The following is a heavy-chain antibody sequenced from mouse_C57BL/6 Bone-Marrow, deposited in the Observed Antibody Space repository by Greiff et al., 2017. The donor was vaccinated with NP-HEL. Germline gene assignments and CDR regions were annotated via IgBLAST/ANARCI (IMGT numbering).Heavy chain of an antibody. CDR3: AGHETKVVAGGHYYALEY. V-gene: IGHV5-6*01. CDR2: ISSGGSYT. J-gene: IGHJ4*01. Sequence: EVQLVESGGDLVKPGGSLKLSCAASGFTFSSYGMSWVRQTPDKRLEWVATISSGGSYTYYPDSVKGRFTISRDNAKNTLYLQMSSLKSEDTTMYYCAGHETKVVAGGHYYALEYWGQGTSVTVSS. D-gene: IGHD1-1*01. CDR1: GFTFSSYG.